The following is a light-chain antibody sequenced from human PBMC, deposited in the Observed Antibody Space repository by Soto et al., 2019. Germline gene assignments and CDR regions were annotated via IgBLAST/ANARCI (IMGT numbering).Light chain of an antibody. CDR2: DAS. Sequence: DIQMTQSPSTLSASVGDRVTITCRASQNIYRWLAWYQQKPGKAPKLLIYDASTLQGGVPSRFGGSVSGTEFTLTITSLQPDDFATYYSQQYHSYSPHTFGQGTNLESK. V-gene: IGKV1-5*01. CDR1: QNIYRW. J-gene: IGKJ2*01. CDR3: QQYHSYSPHT.